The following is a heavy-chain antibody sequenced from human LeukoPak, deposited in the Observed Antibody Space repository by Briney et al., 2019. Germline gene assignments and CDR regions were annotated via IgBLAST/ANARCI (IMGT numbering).Heavy chain of an antibody. CDR2: IKQDGGET. V-gene: IGHV3-7*03. J-gene: IGHJ3*01. CDR1: GFPFSSYW. CDR3: AKDIVVVPAANDAFDF. D-gene: IGHD2-2*01. Sequence: QSGGSLRLSCAASGFPFSSYWMAWVRQAPGKGLEWVASIKQDGGETFYVDSVKGRFTISRDNSKNTLYLQMNSLRAEDTALYYCAKDIVVVPAANDAFDFWGQGTMVTVSS.